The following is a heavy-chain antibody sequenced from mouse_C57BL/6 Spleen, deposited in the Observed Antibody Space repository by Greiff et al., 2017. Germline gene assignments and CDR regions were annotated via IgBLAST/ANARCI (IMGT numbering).Heavy chain of an antibody. J-gene: IGHJ3*01. CDR2: INPNNGGT. Sequence: EVKLMESGPELVKPGASVKIPCKASGYTFTDYNMDWVKQSHGKSLEWIGDINPNNGGTIYNQKFKGKATLTVDKSSSTAYMELRSLTSEDTAVYYCARRREDYYGSSPAWFAYWGQGTLVTVSA. CDR3: ARRREDYYGSSPAWFAY. CDR1: GYTFTDYN. V-gene: IGHV1-18*01. D-gene: IGHD1-1*01.